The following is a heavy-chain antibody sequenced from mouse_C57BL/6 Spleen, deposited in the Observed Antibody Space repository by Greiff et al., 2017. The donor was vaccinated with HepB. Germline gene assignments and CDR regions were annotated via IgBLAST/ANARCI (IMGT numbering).Heavy chain of an antibody. D-gene: IGHD1-1*01. Sequence: DVKLQESGGGLVKPGGSLKLSCAASGFTFSSYAMSWVRQTPEKRLEWVATISDGGSYTYYPDNVKGRFTISRDNAKNNLYLQMSHLKSKDTAMYYCARVYYGSSYGYFDVWGTGTTVTVSS. CDR3: ARVYYGSSYGYFDV. CDR2: ISDGGSYT. CDR1: GFTFSSYA. V-gene: IGHV5-4*03. J-gene: IGHJ1*03.